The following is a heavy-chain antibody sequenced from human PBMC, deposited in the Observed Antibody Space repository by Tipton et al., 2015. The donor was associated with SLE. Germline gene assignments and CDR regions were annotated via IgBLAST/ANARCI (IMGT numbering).Heavy chain of an antibody. V-gene: IGHV4-59*08. J-gene: IGHJ4*02. Sequence: TLSLTCTVSGVSISTYYWSWIRQPPGKGLEWIGYSYYSGSTNCNPSLKSRVTISVDTSKNQFSLKLSSVTAADTAMYYCARWNYSFFLDYWGQGTLVTVSS. D-gene: IGHD3-10*01. CDR3: ARWNYSFFLDY. CDR2: SYYSGST. CDR1: GVSISTYY.